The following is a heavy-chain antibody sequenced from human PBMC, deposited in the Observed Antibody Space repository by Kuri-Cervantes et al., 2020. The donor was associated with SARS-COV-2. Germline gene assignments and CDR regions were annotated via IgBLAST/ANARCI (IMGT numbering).Heavy chain of an antibody. CDR2: ISCDGSNK. V-gene: IGHV3-30-3*01. CDR1: GFTFSSYA. CDR3: AREGLGTIFGVETYDY. D-gene: IGHD3-3*01. J-gene: IGHJ4*02. Sequence: GESLKISCAASGFTFSSYAMHWVRQAPGKGLEWVAVISCDGSNKYYADSVKGRFTISRDNSKNTLYLQMNSLRAEDTAVYYCAREGLGTIFGVETYDYWGQGTLVTVSS.